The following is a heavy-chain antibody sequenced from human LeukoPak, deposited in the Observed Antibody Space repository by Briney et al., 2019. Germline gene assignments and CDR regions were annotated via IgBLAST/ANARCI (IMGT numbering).Heavy chain of an antibody. D-gene: IGHD6-25*01. Sequence: GASVKVSCKASGYTFTGYYMHWVRQAPGQGLEWMGWINPNSGGTNYAQKFQGRVTMTRDTSISTAYMELSRLRSDDTAVYYCARVLSRRAATYNWFDPWGQGTLVTVSS. CDR3: ARVLSRRAATYNWFDP. V-gene: IGHV1-2*02. CDR2: INPNSGGT. J-gene: IGHJ5*02. CDR1: GYTFTGYY.